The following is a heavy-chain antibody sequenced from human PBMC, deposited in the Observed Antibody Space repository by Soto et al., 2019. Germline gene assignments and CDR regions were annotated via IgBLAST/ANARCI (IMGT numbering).Heavy chain of an antibody. D-gene: IGHD2-2*01. CDR3: VRDDIRDIVVVPAPIPFAY. Sequence: GGSLRLACAASGFTFSSYSMNWVRQAPGKGLEWVSSISISSSYIYYADSVKGRFTISRDNAKNSLYLQMNSLRAEDTAVYYCVRDDIRDIVVVPAPIPFAYWGQGTLVTVSS. J-gene: IGHJ4*02. CDR2: ISISSSYI. CDR1: GFTFSSYS. V-gene: IGHV3-21*01.